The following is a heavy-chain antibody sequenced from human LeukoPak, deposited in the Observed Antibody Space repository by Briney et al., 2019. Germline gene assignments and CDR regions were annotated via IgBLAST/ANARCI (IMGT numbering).Heavy chain of an antibody. CDR1: GFTFSSYA. J-gene: IGHJ4*02. CDR2: ISGSGGST. Sequence: PGGSLRLSCVASGFTFSSYAMSWVRQAPGKGLEWVSAISGSGGSTYYADSVKGRFTISRDNSKNMLYLQMSSLRVDDTAVYYCAYLGLSSDWNDVPGPQIDHWGQGMLVSVSS. CDR3: AYLGLSSDWNDVPGPQIDH. D-gene: IGHD1-1*01. V-gene: IGHV3-23*01.